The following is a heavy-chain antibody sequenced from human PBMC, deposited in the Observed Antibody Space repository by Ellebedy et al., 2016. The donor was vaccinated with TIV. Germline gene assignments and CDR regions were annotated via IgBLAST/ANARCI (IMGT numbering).Heavy chain of an antibody. CDR1: GFTFDDYA. V-gene: IGHV3-9*01. CDR3: AKGHMDITIFGMADARNDAFDI. CDR2: ISWNNGTK. Sequence: GGSLRLSXAASGFTFDDYAMHWVRQAPGKGLEWVSSISWNNGTKAYADSVKGRFTVSRDNAKNCLYLHMNSLRAEDTAFYYCAKGHMDITIFGMADARNDAFDIWGQGTMVTVSS. J-gene: IGHJ3*02. D-gene: IGHD3-3*01.